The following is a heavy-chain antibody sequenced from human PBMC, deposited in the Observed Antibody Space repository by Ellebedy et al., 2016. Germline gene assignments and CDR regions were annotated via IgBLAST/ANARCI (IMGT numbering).Heavy chain of an antibody. J-gene: IGHJ4*02. CDR2: IYYSGST. V-gene: IGHV4-31*03. Sequence: SETLSLTXTVSGGSISSGGYYWSWIRQHPGKGLEWIGYIYYSGSTYYNPSLKSRVTISVDTSKNQFSLKLSSVTAADTAVYYCAREDCGGDCCQFDYWGQGTLVTVSS. CDR1: GGSISSGGYY. D-gene: IGHD2-21*01. CDR3: AREDCGGDCCQFDY.